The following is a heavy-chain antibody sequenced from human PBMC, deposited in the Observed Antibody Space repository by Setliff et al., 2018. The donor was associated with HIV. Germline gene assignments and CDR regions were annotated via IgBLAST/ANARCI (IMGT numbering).Heavy chain of an antibody. CDR1: GGSISSYY. CDR3: ARMYSGYDWSPAGARTRYFDY. V-gene: IGHV4-39*01. Sequence: SETLSLTCTVSGGSISSYYWGRIRQPPGKGLEWIGSIYYSGSTYYNPSLKSRVTISVDTSKNQFSLKLSSVTAADTAEYYCARMYSGYDWSPAGARTRYFDYWGQGTLVTVSS. CDR2: IYYSGST. D-gene: IGHD5-12*01. J-gene: IGHJ4*02.